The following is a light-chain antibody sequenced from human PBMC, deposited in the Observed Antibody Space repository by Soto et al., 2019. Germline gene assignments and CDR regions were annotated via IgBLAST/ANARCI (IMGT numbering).Light chain of an antibody. V-gene: IGKV3-20*01. Sequence: EIVLTQAPGTLSLSPGERATLSCRASQSVSRSYLAWYQQKPGQAPRLLIYGASRRATGIPDRFSGSGSGTDFTLTINRLEPEDFAVYYCQQYGSSGYTFGQGTKLEIK. CDR3: QQYGSSGYT. J-gene: IGKJ2*01. CDR2: GAS. CDR1: QSVSRSY.